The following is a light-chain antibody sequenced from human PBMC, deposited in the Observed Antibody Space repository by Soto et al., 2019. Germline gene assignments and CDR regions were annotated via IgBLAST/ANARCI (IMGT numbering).Light chain of an antibody. V-gene: IGKV1-39*01. CDR3: QQSYSTPLYT. CDR2: AAA. J-gene: IGKJ2*01. CDR1: QSISSY. Sequence: DIQMTQSPSSLSASVGDRVTITCRASQSISSYLNWYQQKPGKAPKILIYAAATLQSGVTSRLSGSGSGSEFTITISSLQPEDFATYYCQQSYSTPLYTFGQGTQLEIK.